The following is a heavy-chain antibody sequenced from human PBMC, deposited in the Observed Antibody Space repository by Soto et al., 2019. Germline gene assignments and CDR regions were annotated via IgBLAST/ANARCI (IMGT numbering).Heavy chain of an antibody. V-gene: IGHV3-73*01. CDR1: GFTFSGSA. J-gene: IGHJ6*03. CDR3: SADRGFTSSSWYYYYMDV. D-gene: IGHD6-13*01. Sequence: EVQLVESGGGLVQPGGSLKLSCAASGFTFSGSAMHWVRQASGKGLEWVGRIRSKANSYATAYAASVKGRFTISRDDSKNTAYLHMNSLKTEDTAVYYCSADRGFTSSSWYYYYMDVWGKGTTVTVSS. CDR2: IRSKANSYAT.